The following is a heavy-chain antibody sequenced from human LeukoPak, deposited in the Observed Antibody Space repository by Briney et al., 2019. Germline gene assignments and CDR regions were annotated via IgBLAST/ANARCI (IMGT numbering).Heavy chain of an antibody. D-gene: IGHD2-2*01. CDR2: IKQDGSEK. V-gene: IGHV3-7*01. CDR1: GFTFSSYW. J-gene: IGHJ4*02. Sequence: GGSLRLSCAASGFTFSSYWMSWVRQARGKGLEWVANIKQDGSEKYYVDSVKGRFAISRDNAKNSLYLQMNSLRAEDTAVYYCARDGDIVVVPAPFDYWGQGTLVTVSS. CDR3: ARDGDIVVVPAPFDY.